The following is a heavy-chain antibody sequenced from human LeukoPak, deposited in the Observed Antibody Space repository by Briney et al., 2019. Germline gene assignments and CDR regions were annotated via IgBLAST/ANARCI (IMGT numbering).Heavy chain of an antibody. CDR3: AARIQLWLGAFDI. D-gene: IGHD5-18*01. CDR2: IYHSGST. Sequence: SETVSLTCAVSGGSISSSNWWSWVRQPPGKGLEWIGEIYHSGSTNYNPSLKSRVTISVDKSKNQFSLKLSSVTAADTAVYYCAARIQLWLGAFDIWGQGTMVTVSS. CDR1: GGSISSSNW. J-gene: IGHJ3*02. V-gene: IGHV4-4*02.